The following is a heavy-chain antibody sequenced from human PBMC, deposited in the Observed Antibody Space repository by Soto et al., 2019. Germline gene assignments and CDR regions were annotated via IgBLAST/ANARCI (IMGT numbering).Heavy chain of an antibody. J-gene: IGHJ4*02. CDR1: GGSISSGDYY. CDR3: ARRLARRAPLGITIFGVVNGNLHFDY. Sequence: SETLSVTCPVSGGSISSGDYYWRWIRQPPGKGLEWIGEIHHSGSTNYNPSLKSRVTISVDTSKNQFSLKLSSVTAADTAVYYCARRLARRAPLGITIFGVVNGNLHFDYWGQGTLVTVAS. V-gene: IGHV4-39*07. CDR2: IHHSGST. D-gene: IGHD3-3*01.